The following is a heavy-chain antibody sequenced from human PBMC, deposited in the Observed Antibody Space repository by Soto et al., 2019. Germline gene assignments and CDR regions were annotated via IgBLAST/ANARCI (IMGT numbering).Heavy chain of an antibody. J-gene: IGHJ3*02. D-gene: IGHD6-6*01. Sequence: GGSLRLSCAASGFTFSSYSMNWVRQAPGKGLEWVSYISSSSSTIYYADSVKGRFTISRDNAKNSLYLQMNSLRAEDTAVYYCARGYSSSSSPIEGIAFDIWGQGTMVTVSS. CDR2: ISSSSSTI. CDR3: ARGYSSSSSPIEGIAFDI. V-gene: IGHV3-48*01. CDR1: GFTFSSYS.